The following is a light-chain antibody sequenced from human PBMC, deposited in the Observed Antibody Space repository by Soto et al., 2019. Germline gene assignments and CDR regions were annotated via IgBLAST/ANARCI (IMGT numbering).Light chain of an antibody. CDR1: SSNIGSNS. Sequence: QSVLTQPPSVSGTPGQRVTMSCSGSSSNIGSNSVFWYQQLPGAAPKLLIYNNNQRPAGVPDRFSGSKSGTSGSLAISGLRSEDEADYFCAAWYCTMRGRFVFGTGTKLTVL. V-gene: IGLV1-47*02. J-gene: IGLJ1*01. CDR3: AAWYCTMRGRFV. CDR2: NNN.